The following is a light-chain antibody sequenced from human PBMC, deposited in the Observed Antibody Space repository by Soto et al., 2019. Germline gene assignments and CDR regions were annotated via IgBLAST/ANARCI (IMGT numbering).Light chain of an antibody. CDR2: DAS. CDR1: QSVSSS. Sequence: EIVLTQSPATLSLSPGDRATLSCRASQSVSSSLAWYQQKPGQAPRLLIYDASNRATGIPARFSGSGSGTDFTLTISSLEPEDFAVYYCQQRSNWPPTFGQGTKVDIK. CDR3: QQRSNWPPT. V-gene: IGKV3-11*01. J-gene: IGKJ1*01.